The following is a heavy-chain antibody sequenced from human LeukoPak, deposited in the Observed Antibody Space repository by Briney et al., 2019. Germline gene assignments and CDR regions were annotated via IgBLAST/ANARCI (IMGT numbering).Heavy chain of an antibody. D-gene: IGHD2-15*01. V-gene: IGHV3-33*01. CDR1: GFTFSSYG. CDR3: ARARPDGSGGSWPDAFDI. CDR2: IWYDGSNK. J-gene: IGHJ3*02. Sequence: GRSLRLSCAASGFTFSSYGMHWVRQAPGKGLEWVAVIWYDGSNKYYADSAKGRFTISRDNSENTLYLQMNSLRAEDTAVYYCARARPDGSGGSWPDAFDIWGQGTMVTVSS.